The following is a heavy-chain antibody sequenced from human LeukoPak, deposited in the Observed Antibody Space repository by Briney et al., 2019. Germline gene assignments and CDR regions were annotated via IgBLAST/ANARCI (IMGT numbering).Heavy chain of an antibody. CDR1: GFTFSSYA. CDR2: ISYDGSNK. CDR3: ARDLYQDGDYHFDS. Sequence: GGSLRLSCAASGFTFSSYAMHWVRQAPGKGLEWVAVISYDGSNKYYADSVKGRFTISRDNSKNTLYLQMNSLRAEDTAVYYCARDLYQDGDYHFDSWGQGALVTVSS. D-gene: IGHD4-17*01. J-gene: IGHJ4*02. V-gene: IGHV3-30-3*01.